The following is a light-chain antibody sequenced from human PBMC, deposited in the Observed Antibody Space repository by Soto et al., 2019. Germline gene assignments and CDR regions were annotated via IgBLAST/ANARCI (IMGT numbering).Light chain of an antibody. CDR3: QQYYSTRLT. V-gene: IGKV4-1*01. J-gene: IGKJ4*01. CDR1: QNILYSSNNKNY. CDR2: WAS. Sequence: DIVMTQSPDSLTVSLGERATINCKSSQNILYSSNNKNYLAWYQQKPGQPPKLLIYWASTRESGVPDRFSGSGSETDFTLTISSLQAEDVAVYYCQQYYSTRLTFGGGTKVEIK.